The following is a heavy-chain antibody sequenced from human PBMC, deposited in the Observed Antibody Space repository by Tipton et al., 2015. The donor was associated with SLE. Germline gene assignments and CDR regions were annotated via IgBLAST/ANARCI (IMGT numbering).Heavy chain of an antibody. J-gene: IGHJ4*02. D-gene: IGHD1-26*01. Sequence: TLSLTCTVSGGSISSSSYYWGWLRQPPGKGLEWIGSIYYSGSTYYNPSLKSRVTISVDTSKNQFSLKLRSVTAADTAVYYCARGLSSGSWGEYYFDYWGQGTLVTVSS. V-gene: IGHV4-39*07. CDR1: GGSISSSSYY. CDR2: IYYSGST. CDR3: ARGLSSGSWGEYYFDY.